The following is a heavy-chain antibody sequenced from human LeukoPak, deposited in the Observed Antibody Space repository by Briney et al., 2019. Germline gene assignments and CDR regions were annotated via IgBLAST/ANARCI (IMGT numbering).Heavy chain of an antibody. CDR2: ISSSSTI. CDR3: AHLGYYYGSGSYYKKPDY. D-gene: IGHD3-10*01. J-gene: IGHJ4*02. Sequence: GGSLRLSCAASGFTFSSYSMNWVRQAPGKGLEWVSYISSSSTIYYADSVKGRFTISRDNAKNSLYLQMNSLRAEDTAVYYCAHLGYYYGSGSYYKKPDYWGQGTLVTVSS. V-gene: IGHV3-48*01. CDR1: GFTFSSYS.